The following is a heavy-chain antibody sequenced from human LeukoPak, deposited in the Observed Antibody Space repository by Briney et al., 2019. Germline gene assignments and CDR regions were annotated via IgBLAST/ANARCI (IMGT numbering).Heavy chain of an antibody. V-gene: IGHV1-58*02. D-gene: IGHD5-18*01. Sequence: SVKVSCKASGYTFTGYYMQWVRQARGQRLEWIGWIVVGSGNTNYAQKSQERVTITRDMSTSTAYMELSSLRSEDTAVYYCAATPGYSYDEDFDYWGQGTLVTVSS. J-gene: IGHJ4*02. CDR1: GYTFTGYY. CDR2: IVVGSGNT. CDR3: AATPGYSYDEDFDY.